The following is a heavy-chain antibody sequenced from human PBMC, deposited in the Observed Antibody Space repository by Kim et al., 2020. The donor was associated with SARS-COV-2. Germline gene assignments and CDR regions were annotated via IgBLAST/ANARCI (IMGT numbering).Heavy chain of an antibody. Sequence: GGSLRLSCAASGLTFSNAWLSWVRQTPGKGLEWVGRIKGKTDCGTTDYAAPVKDRFTIARDASKDTLYLQMNSLKTEDTAVYYCTTDRAGGGYFDYFDYWGQGTLVTVSS. J-gene: IGHJ4*02. CDR3: TTDRAGGGYFDYFDY. CDR2: IKGKTDCGTT. CDR1: GLTFSNAW. D-gene: IGHD3-9*01. V-gene: IGHV3-15*01.